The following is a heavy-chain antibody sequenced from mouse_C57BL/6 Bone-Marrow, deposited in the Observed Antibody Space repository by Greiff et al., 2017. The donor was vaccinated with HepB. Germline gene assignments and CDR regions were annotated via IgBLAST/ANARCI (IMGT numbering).Heavy chain of an antibody. Sequence: QVQLQQSGAELVRPGASVTLSCKASGYTFTDYEMHWVKQTPVHGLEWIGAIDPETGGTAYNQKFKGKAILTADKSSSTAYMEIRSLTSEDSAVYYCTRGGDYYGSSPLDYWGQGTTLTVSS. CDR2: IDPETGGT. CDR3: TRGGDYYGSSPLDY. V-gene: IGHV1-15*01. J-gene: IGHJ2*01. D-gene: IGHD1-1*01. CDR1: GYTFTDYE.